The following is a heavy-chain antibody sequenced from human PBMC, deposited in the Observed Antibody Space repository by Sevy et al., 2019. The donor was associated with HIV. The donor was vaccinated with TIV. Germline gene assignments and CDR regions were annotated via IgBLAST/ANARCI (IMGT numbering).Heavy chain of an antibody. V-gene: IGHV4-59*01. Sequence: SETLSLTCTVSGGSISSYYWSWIRQPPGKGLEWIGYIYYSGSTNYNPSLKSRVTISVDTSKNQFSLKLSSVTAADTAGDYCAREGGELSSIAAPLFDYWGQGTLVTVSS. CDR2: IYYSGST. J-gene: IGHJ4*02. CDR1: GGSISSYY. D-gene: IGHD6-6*01. CDR3: AREGGELSSIAAPLFDY.